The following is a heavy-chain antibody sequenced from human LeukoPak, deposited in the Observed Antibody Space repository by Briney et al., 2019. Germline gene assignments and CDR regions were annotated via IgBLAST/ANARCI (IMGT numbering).Heavy chain of an antibody. J-gene: IGHJ4*02. V-gene: IGHV3-48*03. CDR3: ARGPQSDY. CDR2: MSGSGGII. CDR1: GFNFSTYE. Sequence: PGGSLRLSCAASGFNFSTYEMNWVRQAPGKGLEWVSYMSGSGGIIYYADSVKGRFTISRDNTRNSLYLQMDSLRAEDTALYYCARGPQSDYWGQGTLVTVSS.